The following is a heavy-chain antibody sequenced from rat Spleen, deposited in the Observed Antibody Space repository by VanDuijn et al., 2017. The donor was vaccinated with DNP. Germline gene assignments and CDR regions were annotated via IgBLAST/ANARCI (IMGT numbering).Heavy chain of an antibody. J-gene: IGHJ2*01. D-gene: IGHD1-7*01. V-gene: IGHV3-1*01. CDR2: ISYSGSP. CDR3: ANGEY. Sequence: EVQLQESGPGLVKPSQSLSLTCSVTGSSITSNYWGWIRKFPGNKMEWIGHISYSGSPDYNPSLKSRISITRDTPRKKFFLQLNSVTTEDTATYYCANGEYWGQGVMVTVSS. CDR1: GSSITSNY.